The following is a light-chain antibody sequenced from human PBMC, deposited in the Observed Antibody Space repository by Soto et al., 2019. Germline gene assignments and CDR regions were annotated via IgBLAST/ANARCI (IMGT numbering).Light chain of an antibody. V-gene: IGKV3-11*01. Sequence: EIVLTQSPVTLSLSPGEGATLSCKASQSISIDLAWYQQKPGQVPRLLIYDASSRATGIPGRFTGSGSGTDFTLTSSSLEPEDFAVYYCQQRRSWPRTWAFGQGTKVQV. CDR1: QSISID. CDR2: DAS. J-gene: IGKJ1*01. CDR3: QQRRSWPRTWA.